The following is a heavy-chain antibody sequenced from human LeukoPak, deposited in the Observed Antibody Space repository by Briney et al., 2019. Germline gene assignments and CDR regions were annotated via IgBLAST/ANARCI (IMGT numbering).Heavy chain of an antibody. J-gene: IGHJ6*02. D-gene: IGHD2-15*01. V-gene: IGHV1-69*04. Sequence: SVKVSCKASGGTFSSYAISWVRQAPGQGLEWMGRIIPILGIANYAQKFQGRVTITADKSTSTAYMEPSSLRSEDTAVYYCARAAVITYCSGGSCYFGPYGMDVWGQGTTVTVSS. CDR2: IIPILGIA. CDR1: GGTFSSYA. CDR3: ARAAVITYCSGGSCYFGPYGMDV.